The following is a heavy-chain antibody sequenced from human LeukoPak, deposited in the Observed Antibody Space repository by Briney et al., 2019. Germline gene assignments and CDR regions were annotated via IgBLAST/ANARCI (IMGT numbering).Heavy chain of an antibody. CDR1: GGSISSYY. Sequence: SETLSLTCTVSGGSISSYYSSWIRQPAGKGLEWIGRIYTSGSTNYNPSLKSRVTMSVDTSKNQFSLKLSSVTAADTAVYYCARDRRSNYYFDYWAREPWSPSPQ. CDR3: ARDRRSNYYFDY. D-gene: IGHD4-11*01. CDR2: IYTSGST. J-gene: IGHJ4*02. V-gene: IGHV4-4*07.